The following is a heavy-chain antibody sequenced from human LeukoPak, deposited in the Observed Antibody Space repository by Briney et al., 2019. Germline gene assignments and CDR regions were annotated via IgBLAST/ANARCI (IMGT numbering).Heavy chain of an antibody. CDR1: GYTFTSYG. V-gene: IGHV1-18*01. Sequence: ASVKASCKASGYTFTSYGISWVRQAPGQGLEWMGWISAYNGNTNCAQKLRGRVTMTTDTSTSTAYMELRSLRSDDTAVYYCAREQPGYCTNGVCPYYYYGMDVWGQGTTVTVSS. CDR3: AREQPGYCTNGVCPYYYYGMDV. D-gene: IGHD2-8*01. J-gene: IGHJ6*02. CDR2: ISAYNGNT.